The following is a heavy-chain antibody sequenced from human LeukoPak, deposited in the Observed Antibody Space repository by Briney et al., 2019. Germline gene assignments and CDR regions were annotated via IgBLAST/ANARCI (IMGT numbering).Heavy chain of an antibody. D-gene: IGHD3-22*01. Sequence: GGSLRLSCAASGFTFSSYAMSWVRQAPGKGLEWVSAISGSGGSTYYADSVKGRFTISRDNSKNTQYLQMNSLRAEDTAVYYCAKPYYYDSSDVLGYDYWGQGTQVTVSS. CDR1: GFTFSSYA. V-gene: IGHV3-23*01. CDR2: ISGSGGST. CDR3: AKPYYYDSSDVLGYDY. J-gene: IGHJ4*02.